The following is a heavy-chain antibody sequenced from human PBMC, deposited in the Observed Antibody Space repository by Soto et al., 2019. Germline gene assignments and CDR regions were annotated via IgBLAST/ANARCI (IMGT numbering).Heavy chain of an antibody. V-gene: IGHV3-23*01. CDR3: ARDLRGTYYYDSSGYYPDY. CDR1: GFTFSSYA. Sequence: GGSLRLSCAASGFTFSSYAMSWVRQAPGKGLEWVSAISGSGGSTYYADSVKGRFTISRDNSKNTLYLQMNSLRAEDTAVYYCARDLRGTYYYDSSGYYPDYWGQGTLVTVSS. D-gene: IGHD3-22*01. J-gene: IGHJ4*02. CDR2: ISGSGGST.